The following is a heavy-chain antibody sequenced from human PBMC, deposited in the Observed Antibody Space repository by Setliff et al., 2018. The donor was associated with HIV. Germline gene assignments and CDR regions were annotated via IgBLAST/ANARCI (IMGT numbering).Heavy chain of an antibody. CDR2: ITHSGST. D-gene: IGHD6-19*01. CDR3: AKGVAGWQYYYYYMDV. V-gene: IGHV4-34*01. Sequence: SETLSLTCAVYGGSFSGYYWTWIRQPPGKGLEWIGEITHSGSTNYNPSLETRVTISVDTSKNQFSLKLSCVTAADTAVYYCAKGVAGWQYYYYYMDVWGKGTTVTVSS. CDR1: GGSFSGYY. J-gene: IGHJ6*03.